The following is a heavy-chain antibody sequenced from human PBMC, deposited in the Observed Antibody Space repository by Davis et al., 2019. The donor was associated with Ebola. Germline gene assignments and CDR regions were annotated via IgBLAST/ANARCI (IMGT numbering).Heavy chain of an antibody. J-gene: IGHJ6*02. CDR3: ARDRCSGSYSCMDV. CDR2: ISYDGSNK. Sequence: GGSLRLSCAASGFTFSSYAMHWVRQAPGKGLEWVAVISYDGSNKYYADSVKGRFTISRDNSKNTLYLQMNSLRAEDTAVYYCARDRCSGSYSCMDVWGQGTTVTVSS. V-gene: IGHV3-30-3*01. CDR1: GFTFSSYA. D-gene: IGHD1-26*01.